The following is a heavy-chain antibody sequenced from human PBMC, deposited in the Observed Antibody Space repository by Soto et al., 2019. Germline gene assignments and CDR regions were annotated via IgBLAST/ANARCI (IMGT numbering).Heavy chain of an antibody. CDR3: ARGTGGNWAAFDI. CDR1: GYTFTSYA. V-gene: IGHV1-45*02. J-gene: IGHJ3*02. D-gene: IGHD1-1*01. CDR2: VRPCNDNT. Sequence: GASVKVSRKASGYTFTSYAMHWVRQAPGQALAWMGWVRPCNDNTNYAQKFQGRVTMTTDRSMSTAYMELRSLRSEDTAMYHCARGTGGNWAAFDIWGQGTMVTVSS.